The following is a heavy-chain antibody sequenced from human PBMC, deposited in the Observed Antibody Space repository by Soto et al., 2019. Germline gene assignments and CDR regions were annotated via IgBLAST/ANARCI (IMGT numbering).Heavy chain of an antibody. V-gene: IGHV4-4*02. J-gene: IGHJ4*02. Sequence: QVQLQESGPGLVKPSGTLSLTCAVSGGSISSSNWWSWVRQPPGKGLEWIGEIYHSGSTNYNPSLTSRVTIAVDKSKSRFSLKLSSVTAADTAVYYCARVAVAGTRVDYWGQGTLVTVSS. CDR3: ARVAVAGTRVDY. CDR2: IYHSGST. D-gene: IGHD6-19*01. CDR1: GGSISSSNW.